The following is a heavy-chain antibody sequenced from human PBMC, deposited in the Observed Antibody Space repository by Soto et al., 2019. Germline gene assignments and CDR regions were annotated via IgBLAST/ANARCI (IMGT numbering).Heavy chain of an antibody. Sequence: PSETLSLTCTVSGGSISSYYWSWIRQPPGKGLEWIGYIYYSGSTNYNPSLKSRVTISVDTSKNQFSLKLSSVTAADTAVYYCARDTGAARRGWWFEPWGQGTLVTVSS. CDR3: ARDTGAARRGWWFEP. CDR1: GGSISSYY. J-gene: IGHJ5*02. D-gene: IGHD6-6*01. CDR2: IYYSGST. V-gene: IGHV4-59*01.